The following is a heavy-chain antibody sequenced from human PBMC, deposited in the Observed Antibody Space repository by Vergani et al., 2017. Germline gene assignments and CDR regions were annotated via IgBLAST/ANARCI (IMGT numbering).Heavy chain of an antibody. CDR3: ARERPNSGSYGY. Sequence: QVQLVESGGGVVQPGRSLILSCAASGFTFSSYGMHWVRQAPGKGLEWVAVMWYDGSNKYYADSVKGRFTISRDNSKNTLYLQMNSLRAEDTAVYYCARERPNSGSYGYWGQGTLVTVSS. J-gene: IGHJ4*02. CDR1: GFTFSSYG. CDR2: MWYDGSNK. D-gene: IGHD1-26*01. V-gene: IGHV3-33*01.